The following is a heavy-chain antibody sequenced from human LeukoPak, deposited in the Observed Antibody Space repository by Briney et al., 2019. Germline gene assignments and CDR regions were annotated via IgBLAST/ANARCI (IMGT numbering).Heavy chain of an antibody. CDR3: ARGNQYYYDSSGHFDY. J-gene: IGHJ4*02. D-gene: IGHD3-22*01. Sequence: GASVKVSCKASGYTFTSYDINWVRQATGQGLEWMGWMNPNSGNTGYAQKFQGRVTMTRITSISTAYMELSSLRSEDTAVYYCARGNQYYYDSSGHFDYWGQGTLVTVSS. CDR2: MNPNSGNT. V-gene: IGHV1-8*01. CDR1: GYTFTSYD.